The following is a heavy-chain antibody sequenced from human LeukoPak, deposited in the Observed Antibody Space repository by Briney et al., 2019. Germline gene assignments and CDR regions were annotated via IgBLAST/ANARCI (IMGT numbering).Heavy chain of an antibody. CDR3: ARDKWLLYYFDY. J-gene: IGHJ4*02. D-gene: IGHD5-12*01. Sequence: SETLSLTCTVSGGSISSGSYYWSWIRQPAGKGLEWIGRIYTSGSTNYNPSLKSRVTISVDTSKNQFSLKLSSVTAADTAVYYCARDKWLLYYFDYWGQGTLVTVSS. CDR2: IYTSGST. V-gene: IGHV4-61*02. CDR1: GGSISSGSYY.